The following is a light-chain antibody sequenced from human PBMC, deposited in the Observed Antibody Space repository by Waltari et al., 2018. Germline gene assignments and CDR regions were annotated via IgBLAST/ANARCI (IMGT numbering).Light chain of an antibody. CDR2: AAS. J-gene: IGKJ1*01. CDR1: QNIGRY. Sequence: DIQMTQSPASLSASLGDRVTITCRASQNIGRYLNWYQQISGRAPKLLIYAASNLQRGVPSRFIGSGSATDFTLTISGLQPEDFGTYYCQQGYSTWTFGQGTNVDSK. V-gene: IGKV1-39*01. CDR3: QQGYSTWT.